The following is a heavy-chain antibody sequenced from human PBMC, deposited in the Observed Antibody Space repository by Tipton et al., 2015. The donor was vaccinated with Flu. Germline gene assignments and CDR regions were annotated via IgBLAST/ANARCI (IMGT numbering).Heavy chain of an antibody. CDR2: IYPDDSDT. CDR3: ARKYCSTTTCYQALDI. Sequence: VQLVQSGAEVKKPGESLRISCRGSGSSFSSYWIAWVRQMPGKGLEWMGIIYPDDSDTKYSPSFQGQVTFSADNSVNTAYLQWSSLKASDTAMYYCARKYCSTTTCYQALDIWGQGTMVTVSS. D-gene: IGHD2-2*01. CDR1: GSSFSSYW. V-gene: IGHV5-51*03. J-gene: IGHJ3*02.